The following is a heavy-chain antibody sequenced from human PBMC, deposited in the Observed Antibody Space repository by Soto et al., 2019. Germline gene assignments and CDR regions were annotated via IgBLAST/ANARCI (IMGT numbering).Heavy chain of an antibody. CDR1: GFTFSSYG. CDR3: AKEIIEDTAMVTGIDY. D-gene: IGHD5-18*01. CDR2: ISYDGSNK. Sequence: QPGGSLRLSCAASGFTFSSYGMHWVRQAPGKGLEWVAVISYDGSNKYYADSVKGRFTISRDNSKNTLYLQMNSLRAEDTAVYYCAKEIIEDTAMVTGIDYWGQGTLVTVSS. J-gene: IGHJ4*02. V-gene: IGHV3-30*18.